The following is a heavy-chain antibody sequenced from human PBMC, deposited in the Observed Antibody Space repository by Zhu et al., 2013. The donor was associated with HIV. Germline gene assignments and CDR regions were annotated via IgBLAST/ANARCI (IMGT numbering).Heavy chain of an antibody. V-gene: IGHV1-8*01. CDR1: GYTFTSYD. CDR2: MNPRSENT. Sequence: QVQLVQSGAEVKKPGASVKVSCKASGYTFTSYDINWVRQATGQGLEWMGWMNPRSENTGSHPRFQDRIIMTWDTSTGTAHLEVTRLTSVDTALYFCARAASRHCGKRRCYWGTQNLWGQGTQVTVSS. J-gene: IGHJ4*03. CDR3: ARAASRHCGKRRCYWGTQNL. D-gene: IGHD2-21*01.